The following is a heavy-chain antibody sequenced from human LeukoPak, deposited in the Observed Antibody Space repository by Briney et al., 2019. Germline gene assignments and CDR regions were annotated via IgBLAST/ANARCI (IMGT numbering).Heavy chain of an antibody. J-gene: IGHJ6*03. CDR1: GYTFTSYD. D-gene: IGHD6-13*01. CDR3: ARAPRYRIAAAGTSYYYYYYMDV. CDR2: MNPNSGNT. Sequence: GASVKVSCKASGYTFTSYDINWVRQATGQGLEWMGWMNPNSGNTGYAQKFQGRVTMTRNTSISTAYMELSSLRSEDTAVYYCARAPRYRIAAAGTSYYYYYYMDVWGKGTTVTVSS. V-gene: IGHV1-8*02.